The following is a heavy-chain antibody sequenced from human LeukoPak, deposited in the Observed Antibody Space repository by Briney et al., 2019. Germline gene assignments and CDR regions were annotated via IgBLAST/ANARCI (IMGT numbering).Heavy chain of an antibody. D-gene: IGHD2-2*01. CDR1: GGTFSSYA. CDR3: ARVEYQLLVMDV. V-gene: IGHV1-69*01. J-gene: IGHJ6*04. Sequence: SVKVSCKASGGTFSSYAISWVRQAPGRGLEWMGGIIPIFGTANYAQKFQGRVTITADESTSTAYMELSSLRSEDTAVYYCARVEYQLLVMDVWGKGTTVTISS. CDR2: IIPIFGTA.